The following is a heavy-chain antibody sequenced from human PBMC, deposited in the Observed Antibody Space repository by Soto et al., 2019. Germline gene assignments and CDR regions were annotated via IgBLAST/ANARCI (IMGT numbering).Heavy chain of an antibody. Sequence: QVQLVQSGAEVKKPGASVKVSCKASGYTFTSYAMHWVRQAPGQRLEWMGWLNDGNGNTKYSQKFQGRGTITSDTAARTAYMELGTLRSEDTAVYYCALPVAATSYYFDYWGQGTLVTVSS. J-gene: IGHJ4*02. CDR2: LNDGNGNT. D-gene: IGHD2-8*02. V-gene: IGHV1-3*01. CDR1: GYTFTSYA. CDR3: ALPVAATSYYFDY.